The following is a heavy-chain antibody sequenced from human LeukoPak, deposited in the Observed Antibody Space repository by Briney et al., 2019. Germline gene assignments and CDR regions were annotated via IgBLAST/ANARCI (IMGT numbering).Heavy chain of an antibody. CDR2: IYTSGST. V-gene: IGHV4-4*07. D-gene: IGHD3-22*01. J-gene: IGHJ4*02. Sequence: SETLSLTCTVSGGSISSYYWSWIRQPAGKGLEWIGRIYTSGSTNYNPSLKSRVTMSVDTSKNQFSLKLSSVTAADTAVFYCARFRTDDSSGYYGGYFDSWGQGALVTVSS. CDR3: ARFRTDDSSGYYGGYFDS. CDR1: GGSISSYY.